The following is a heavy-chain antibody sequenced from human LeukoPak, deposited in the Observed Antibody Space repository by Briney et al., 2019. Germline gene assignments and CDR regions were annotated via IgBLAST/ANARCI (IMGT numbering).Heavy chain of an antibody. V-gene: IGHV4-34*01. CDR2: INHSGST. CDR3: ARGRRFGELFGY. Sequence: SETLSLTCAVYGGPFSGYYWSWIRQPPGKGLEWIGEINHSGSTNYNPSLKSRVTISVDTSKNQFSLKLSSVTAADTAVYYCARGRRFGELFGYWGQGTLVTVSS. J-gene: IGHJ4*02. CDR1: GGPFSGYY. D-gene: IGHD3-10*01.